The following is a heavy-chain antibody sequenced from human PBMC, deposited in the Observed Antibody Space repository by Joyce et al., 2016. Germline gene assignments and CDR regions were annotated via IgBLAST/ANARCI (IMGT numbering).Heavy chain of an antibody. CDR3: ARVRYYDSNGYSATCFDY. CDR1: GDSVNTGFYS. Sequence: QLQLQESGSGLVKPSQTLSLTCDVSGDSVNTGFYSWSWVRQSPGKGLEWIGYISSSGTTYHNPSLKSRVTTSVDISKDQFSLNLSSVTAADTAVYYCARVRYYDSNGYSATCFDYWGQGILVTVSS. D-gene: IGHD3-22*01. V-gene: IGHV4-30-2*06. J-gene: IGHJ4*02. CDR2: ISSSGTT.